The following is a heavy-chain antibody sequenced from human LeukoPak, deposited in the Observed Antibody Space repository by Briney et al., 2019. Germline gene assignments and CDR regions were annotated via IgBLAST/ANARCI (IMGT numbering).Heavy chain of an antibody. CDR2: IYPEDSDT. J-gene: IGHJ4*02. CDR1: GYSFSNFW. CDR3: ARLNKATKAGYNWGFDN. Sequence: GEPLKISCKGSGYSFSNFWIGWVRQMSGEGLEWMGLIYPEDSDTRVSPSFQGQVTISADKSISTAYIQWSSLQASDTAIYYCARLNKATKAGYNWGFDNWGQGTLVSVSS. D-gene: IGHD5-24*01. V-gene: IGHV5-51*01.